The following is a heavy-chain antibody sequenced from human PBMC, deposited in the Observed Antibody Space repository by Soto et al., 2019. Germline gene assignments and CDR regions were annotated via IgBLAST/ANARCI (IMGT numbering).Heavy chain of an antibody. V-gene: IGHV1-2*02. CDR1: GYTFSGHF. CDR3: ARAGSYCSGGSCSFAY. D-gene: IGHD2-15*01. CDR2: INPNTGNT. J-gene: IGHJ4*02. Sequence: QVQLVQSGADLKKPGASVKVSCKTSGYTFSGHFLQWVRQATGAGPEWMGWINPNTGNTKYGQKFEGRVTMTRDMSSSTAYMELTRLTVDDTAVYFCARAGSYCSGGSCSFAYWGQGSLVTVSS.